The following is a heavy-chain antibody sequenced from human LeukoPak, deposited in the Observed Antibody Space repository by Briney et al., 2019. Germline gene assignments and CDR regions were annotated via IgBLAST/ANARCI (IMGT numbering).Heavy chain of an antibody. Sequence: GGSLRLSCAASGFNVSSNYMTWVRQAPGKGLGWVSVIYSGGSTYYADSVKGRFTISRDNSKNTLYLQMNSLRAEDTAVYYCAKPPFGVVRAPTTYYFDYWGQGTLVTVSS. CDR1: GFNVSSNY. J-gene: IGHJ4*02. D-gene: IGHD2-15*01. CDR2: IYSGGST. V-gene: IGHV3-53*01. CDR3: AKPPFGVVRAPTTYYFDY.